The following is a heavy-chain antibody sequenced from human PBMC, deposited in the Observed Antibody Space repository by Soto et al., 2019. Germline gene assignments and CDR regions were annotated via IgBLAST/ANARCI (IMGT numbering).Heavy chain of an antibody. Sequence: GGSLRLSCAASGFTFSSYAMSWVRQAPGKGLEWVSVISGSGGSTYYADSVKGRFTISRDNSKNTLYLQMNSLRAEDTAVYYCARGAYYYDSSGLSYWGQGTLVTVSS. D-gene: IGHD3-22*01. J-gene: IGHJ4*02. CDR3: ARGAYYYDSSGLSY. V-gene: IGHV3-23*01. CDR2: ISGSGGST. CDR1: GFTFSSYA.